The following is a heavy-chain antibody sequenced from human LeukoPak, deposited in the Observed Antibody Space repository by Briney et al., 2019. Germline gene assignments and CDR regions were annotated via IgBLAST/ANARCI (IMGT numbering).Heavy chain of an antibody. D-gene: IGHD3-10*01. CDR1: GFTFNTYP. Sequence: GGSLRLSCAASGFTFNTYPMTWVRQAPGKGLEWVSVISGSGGNTYYADSVKGRFTISRDNSKKTLYLQMNSLRAEDTAVNYLRLTPVIVILIRGVISLTGKGFDLWGQGTLVTVSP. CDR3: RLTPVIVILIRGVISLTGKGFDL. V-gene: IGHV3-23*01. J-gene: IGHJ4*02. CDR2: ISGSGGNT.